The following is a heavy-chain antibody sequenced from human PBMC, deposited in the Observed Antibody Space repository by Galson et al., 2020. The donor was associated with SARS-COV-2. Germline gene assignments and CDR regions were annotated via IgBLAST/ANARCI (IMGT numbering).Heavy chain of an antibody. Sequence: KISCRASGGAFSSYTISWVRQAPGQGLEWMGRIVPLLGIPTYPQRFQGRLSITADTSTNTAFMELTSLGSEDTAGYYCARDEDDVLSGRGLLVGGQGTTVTVSS. V-gene: IGHV1-69*04. CDR3: ARDEDDVLSGRGLLV. CDR2: IVPLLGIP. CDR1: GGAFSSYT. J-gene: IGHJ6*02. D-gene: IGHD3-9*01.